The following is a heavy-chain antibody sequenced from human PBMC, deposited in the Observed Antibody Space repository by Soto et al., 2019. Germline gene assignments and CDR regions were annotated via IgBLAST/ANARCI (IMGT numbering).Heavy chain of an antibody. J-gene: IGHJ4*02. V-gene: IGHV3-30*03. CDR1: GFPFTSYG. CDR3: VGGQYYFDY. Sequence: QVPLVESGGGVVQPGRSLSLSCAASGFPFTSYGMHWVREGPDKGLEWVAIISYDGSDKYYADSEKGRFTISRDNSKNILYLQMNSLRPEETALYYCVGGQYYFDYRGQGTLVIVSS. CDR2: ISYDGSDK. D-gene: IGHD3-10*01.